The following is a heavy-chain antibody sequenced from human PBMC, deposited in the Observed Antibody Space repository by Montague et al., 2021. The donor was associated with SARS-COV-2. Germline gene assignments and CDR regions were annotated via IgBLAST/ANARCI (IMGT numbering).Heavy chain of an antibody. J-gene: IGHJ3*02. D-gene: IGHD3-22*01. CDR2: IYYSGST. CDR3: ARARITMIVVVNAFDI. Sequence: SQTLSLTCTVSGGSISSGGYYWSWIRQHPGKGLEWIGYIYYSGSTYYNPSLKSRVTISVDTSKNQFSLKLSSVTAADTAVYYCARARITMIVVVNAFDIWGQGTMVPVSS. CDR1: GGSISSGGYY. V-gene: IGHV4-31*03.